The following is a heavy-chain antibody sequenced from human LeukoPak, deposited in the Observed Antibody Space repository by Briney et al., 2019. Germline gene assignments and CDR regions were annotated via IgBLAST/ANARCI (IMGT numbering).Heavy chain of an antibody. CDR2: IYTSGST. D-gene: IGHD3-9*01. V-gene: IGHV4-61*02. CDR3: AKEPHMLTGYYTDYFDY. CDR1: GGSISSGSYY. J-gene: IGHJ4*02. Sequence: SETLSLTCTVSGGSISSGSYYWSWIRQPAGKGLEWIGRIYTSGSTNYNPSLKSRVTISVDTSKNQFSLKLSSVTAADTAVYFCAKEPHMLTGYYTDYFDYWGQGTLVTVSS.